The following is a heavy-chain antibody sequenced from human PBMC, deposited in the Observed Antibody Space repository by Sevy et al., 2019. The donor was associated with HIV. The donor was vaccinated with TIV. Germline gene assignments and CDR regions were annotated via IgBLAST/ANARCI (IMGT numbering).Heavy chain of an antibody. CDR2: FYSTGST. CDR3: ATPRDSGWYEGTGGYFDL. CDR1: GGSISSSSYF. J-gene: IGHJ2*01. Sequence: SETLSLTCTVSGGSISSSSYFWGWIRQPPGKGLEWIGSFYSTGSTSYNPSLRSRVTVSADTSTNQFSLRLTSVIATDTAVYYCATPRDSGWYEGTGGYFDLWGRGTLVTVSS. D-gene: IGHD6-19*01. V-gene: IGHV4-39*01.